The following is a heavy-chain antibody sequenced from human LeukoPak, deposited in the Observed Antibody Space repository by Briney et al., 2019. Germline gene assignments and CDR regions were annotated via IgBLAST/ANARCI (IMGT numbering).Heavy chain of an antibody. CDR1: GFTFSTYA. Sequence: GGSLRLSCAASGFTFSTYAMSLVRQAPGRGMEWVSGISGSADSTYYADALKGRFTISRDNSNNTLYLQMYSLRAEDTAIYYCAKHGGGGSRSPLDYWGQGTLVTVSS. CDR3: AKHGGGGSRSPLDY. J-gene: IGHJ4*02. CDR2: ISGSADST. D-gene: IGHD2-21*01. V-gene: IGHV3-23*01.